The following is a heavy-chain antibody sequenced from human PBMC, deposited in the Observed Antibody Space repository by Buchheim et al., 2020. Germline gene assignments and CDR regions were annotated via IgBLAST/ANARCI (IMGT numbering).Heavy chain of an antibody. J-gene: IGHJ4*02. CDR1: GFTFSNYG. V-gene: IGHV3-33*01. CDR3: VRDIGVAARQQFDY. CDR2: LWYDGSNK. D-gene: IGHD6-6*01. Sequence: QVQLVESGGGVVQPGRSLRLSCAASGFTFSNYGMHWVRQPPGKGLEWVAVLWYDGSNKYYADSVKGRFTISRDNSKNTLYLQMNSLRAEVTAGYYCVRDIGVAARQQFDYWGQGTL.